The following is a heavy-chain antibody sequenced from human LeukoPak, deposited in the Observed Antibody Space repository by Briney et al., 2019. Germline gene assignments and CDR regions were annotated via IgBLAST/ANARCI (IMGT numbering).Heavy chain of an antibody. CDR2: IKNRYDGGTT. V-gene: IGHV3-15*01. CDR3: TTVVGYSGTFYPY. D-gene: IGHD1-26*01. CDR1: GFTFSNIW. Sequence: PGGSLRLSCAASGFTFSNIWMSWVRQVSGRGLEWVGRIKNRYDGGTTDYAAPVEGRFTISRDDSKNTLYLQMDSLKTEDTAMYYCTTVVGYSGTFYPYWGRGTLVTVSS. J-gene: IGHJ4*02.